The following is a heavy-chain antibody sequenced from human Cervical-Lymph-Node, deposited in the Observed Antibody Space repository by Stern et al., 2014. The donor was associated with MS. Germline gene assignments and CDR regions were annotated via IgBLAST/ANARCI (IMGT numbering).Heavy chain of an antibody. CDR2: IIPIFDTP. CDR1: GGTFTSFS. CDR3: VLPSTVTTAAFDV. D-gene: IGHD4-17*01. V-gene: IGHV1-69*06. Sequence: VQLVESGAEVKKPGSSVKVSCKASGGTFTSFSINWVRQVPAQSLEWMGGIIPIFDTPNFAQKFQVRVTITADSSTSTVYMALNSLRSDDTAVYYCVLPSTVTTAAFDVWGRGTMVTVSS. J-gene: IGHJ3*01.